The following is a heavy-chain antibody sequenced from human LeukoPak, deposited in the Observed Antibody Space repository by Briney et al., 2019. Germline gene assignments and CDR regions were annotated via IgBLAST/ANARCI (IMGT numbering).Heavy chain of an antibody. Sequence: GGSLRLSCAASGFTFSSYWMHWVRQAPGKGLVWVSRINTDGSYVTYADSAKGRFTISRDNAKNTLYLQMNSLTAEDMAVYYCARDDHENTVTFVWGKGTTVTVSS. V-gene: IGHV3-74*01. D-gene: IGHD4-11*01. CDR2: INTDGSYV. CDR1: GFTFSSYW. J-gene: IGHJ6*04. CDR3: ARDDHENTVTFV.